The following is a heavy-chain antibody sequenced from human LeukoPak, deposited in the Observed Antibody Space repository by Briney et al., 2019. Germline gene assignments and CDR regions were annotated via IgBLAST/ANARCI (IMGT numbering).Heavy chain of an antibody. CDR3: ARTPRYFDWLFDY. J-gene: IGHJ4*02. CDR1: GFTFSSYW. CDR2: IKQDGSEK. Sequence: GGSLRLSCAASGFTFSSYWMSWVRQAPGKGLEWVANIKQDGSEKYYVDSVKGLFTISRDNAKNSLYLQMNSLRAEDTAVYYCARTPRYFDWLFDYWGQGTLVTVSS. V-gene: IGHV3-7*01. D-gene: IGHD3-9*01.